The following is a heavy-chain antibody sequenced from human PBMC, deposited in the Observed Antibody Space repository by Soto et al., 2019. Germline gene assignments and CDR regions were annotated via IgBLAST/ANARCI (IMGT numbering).Heavy chain of an antibody. D-gene: IGHD3-22*01. CDR3: ARDVDYYDSSGPVDY. Sequence: GASVKASCKASGYTFTCYGMSSVRQALGQGLEWMGWISGYNGNTNYAQKLQGRVTMTTDTSTSTAYMELRSLRSDDTAVYYCARDVDYYDSSGPVDYWGQGTLVTVSS. V-gene: IGHV1-18*01. CDR2: ISGYNGNT. J-gene: IGHJ4*02. CDR1: GYTFTCYG.